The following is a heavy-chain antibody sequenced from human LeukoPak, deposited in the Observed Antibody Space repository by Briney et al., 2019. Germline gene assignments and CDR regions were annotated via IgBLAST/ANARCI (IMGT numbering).Heavy chain of an antibody. CDR1: GGSISSSSYY. CDR3: ARQTPEILRYFDWLLSPSWFDP. CDR2: IYYSGST. D-gene: IGHD3-9*01. Sequence: PSETLSLTCTVSGGSISSSSYYWGWIRRPPGKGLEWIGSIYYSGSTYYNPSLKSRVTISVETSKNQFSLKLSSVTAADTAVYYCARQTPEILRYFDWLLSPSWFDPWGQGTLVTVSS. V-gene: IGHV4-39*01. J-gene: IGHJ5*02.